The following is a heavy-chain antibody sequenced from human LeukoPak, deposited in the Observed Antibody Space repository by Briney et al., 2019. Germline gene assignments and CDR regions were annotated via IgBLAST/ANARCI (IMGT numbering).Heavy chain of an antibody. Sequence: GASVKVSCKASGYTFTTYYMHWVRQAPGQGLEWMGWINPNNGGTSYAQKFQGRVTMTRDTSITTAYMELSRLSSDDTAVYYCAREGGSVVTPAMKNFDYWAQGTLVTVSS. J-gene: IGHJ4*02. CDR3: AREGGSVVTPAMKNFDY. CDR2: INPNNGGT. V-gene: IGHV1-2*02. CDR1: GYTFTTYY. D-gene: IGHD2-2*01.